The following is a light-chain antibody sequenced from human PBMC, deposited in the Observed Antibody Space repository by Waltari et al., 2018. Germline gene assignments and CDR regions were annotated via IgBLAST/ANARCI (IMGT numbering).Light chain of an antibody. J-gene: IGLJ2*01. V-gene: IGLV3-19*01. CDR1: SLRTYY. CDR3: NSRDSSGNHVL. Sequence: SSELTQDPAVSVALGQTVRITCQGDSLRTYYASWYQQKPGQAPILVIYGKNNRPSGIPHRFSGSNSGNTATLTISGAQAEDEADYYGNSRDSSGNHVLFGGGTKLSVL. CDR2: GKN.